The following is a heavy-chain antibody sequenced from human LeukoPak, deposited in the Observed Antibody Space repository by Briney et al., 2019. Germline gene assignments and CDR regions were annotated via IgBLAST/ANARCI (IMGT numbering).Heavy chain of an antibody. V-gene: IGHV1-2*02. CDR2: INPNSGGT. D-gene: IGHD3-22*01. CDR1: GHTFTGYY. Sequence: GASVKVSCKASGHTFTGYYMHWVRQAPGQGLEWMGWINPNSGGTNYAQKFQGRVTMTRDTSISTAYMELSRLRSDDTAVYYCARGERSITMIVVVLDYWGQGTLVTVSS. J-gene: IGHJ4*02. CDR3: ARGERSITMIVVVLDY.